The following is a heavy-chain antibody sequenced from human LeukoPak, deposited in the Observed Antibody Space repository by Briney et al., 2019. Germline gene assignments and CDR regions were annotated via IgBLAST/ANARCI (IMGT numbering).Heavy chain of an antibody. D-gene: IGHD6-19*01. CDR1: GFTFSSYA. CDR2: ISYDGSNK. V-gene: IGHV3-30*04. CDR3: AKDEQWLVPRYFDY. Sequence: PGRSLRLSCAASGFTFSSYAMHWVRQAPGKGLEWVAVISYDGSNKYYADSVKGRFTISRDNSKNTLYLQMNSLRAEDTAVYYCAKDEQWLVPRYFDYWGQGTLVTVSS. J-gene: IGHJ4*02.